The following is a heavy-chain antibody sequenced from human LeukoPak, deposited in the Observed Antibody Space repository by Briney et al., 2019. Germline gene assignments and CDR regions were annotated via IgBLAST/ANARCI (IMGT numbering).Heavy chain of an antibody. V-gene: IGHV3-7*01. D-gene: IGHD3-16*01. Sequence: GGSLRHSCAASRFTLSIYWMNWVRQAPGKGLEWVANIKQDGSEKYYVDSVKGRFTISRDNAKNSLYLQMNSLRAEDTAVYYCARGGGLWGQGTLVTVSS. CDR2: IKQDGSEK. J-gene: IGHJ4*02. CDR1: RFTLSIYW. CDR3: ARGGGL.